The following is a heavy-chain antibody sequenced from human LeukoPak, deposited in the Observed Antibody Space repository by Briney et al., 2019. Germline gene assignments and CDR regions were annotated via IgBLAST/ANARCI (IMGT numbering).Heavy chain of an antibody. D-gene: IGHD3-10*01. CDR2: IYTSGST. V-gene: IGHV4-61*02. CDR3: ARSGLLWFGELQRTYYFDY. Sequence: PSETLSLTCTVSGGSISSGSYYWSWIRQPAGKGLEWIGRIYTSGSTNYNPSLKSRVTTSVDTSKNQFSLKLSSVTAADTAVYYCARSGLLWFGELQRTYYFDYWGQGTLVTVSS. CDR1: GGSISSGSYY. J-gene: IGHJ4*02.